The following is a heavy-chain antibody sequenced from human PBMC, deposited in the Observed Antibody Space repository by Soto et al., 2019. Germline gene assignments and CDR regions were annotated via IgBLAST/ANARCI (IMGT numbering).Heavy chain of an antibody. CDR1: GFTFSSYA. D-gene: IGHD2-15*01. V-gene: IGHV3-23*01. CDR2: ISGSGGST. J-gene: IGHJ4*02. Sequence: GGSLRLSCAASGFTFSSYAMSWVRQAPGKGLEWVSAISGSGGSTYYADSVKGRFTISRDNSKNTLYPQMNSLRAEDTAVYYWAKDGVVVADYYFDYWGQGTLVTVSS. CDR3: AKDGVVVADYYFDY.